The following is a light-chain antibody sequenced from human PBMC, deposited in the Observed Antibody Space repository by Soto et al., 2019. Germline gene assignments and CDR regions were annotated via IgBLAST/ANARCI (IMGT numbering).Light chain of an antibody. CDR3: LQDYHLPIT. V-gene: IGKV3D-7*01. J-gene: IGKJ5*01. Sequence: PGEVATLSCRASQSISSSYLSWYQQKPGQAPMLVIYGASTRATGIPARFSGSGRGSGTDFTLTISSLHPEDFAVYYCLQDYHLPITFGQGTRLEI. CDR1: QSISSSY. CDR2: GAS.